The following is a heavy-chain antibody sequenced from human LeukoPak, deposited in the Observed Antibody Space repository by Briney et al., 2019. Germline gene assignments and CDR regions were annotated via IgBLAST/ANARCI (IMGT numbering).Heavy chain of an antibody. V-gene: IGHV4-59*01. CDR1: GGSISSYY. J-gene: IGHJ1*01. CDR2: IYYSGST. CDR3: ARGNVAAAGHFQH. Sequence: SETLSLTCTVSGGSISSYYWSWIRQPPGKGLEWIGYIYYSGSTNYNPSLKSRVTISVDTSKNQFSLKLSSVTAADTAVYYCARGNVAAAGHFQHWGQGTLVTVSS. D-gene: IGHD6-13*01.